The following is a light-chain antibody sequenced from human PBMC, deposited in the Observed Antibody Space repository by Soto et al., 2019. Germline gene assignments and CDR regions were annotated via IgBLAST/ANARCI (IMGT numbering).Light chain of an antibody. V-gene: IGKV4-1*01. J-gene: IGKJ1*01. Sequence: DIVMTQSPDSLAVSLGERATINCKSSQSVLYSSNNKNYLAWYQQKPGQPPRLLIYRASTRESGVPDRFSGSESGTDFPLTISSLQAEDVAVYYCQQYYSTLPTFGQGTKVEIK. CDR1: QSVLYSSNNKNY. CDR2: RAS. CDR3: QQYYSTLPT.